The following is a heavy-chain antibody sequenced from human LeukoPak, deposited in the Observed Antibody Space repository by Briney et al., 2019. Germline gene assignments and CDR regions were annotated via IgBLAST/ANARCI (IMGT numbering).Heavy chain of an antibody. D-gene: IGHD3-22*01. CDR2: IYYSGST. Sequence: PSETLSLTCTVSSGSISSSSYYWGWIRQPPGKGLEWIGSIYYSGSTYYNPSLKSRVTISVDTSKNQFSLKLSSVTAADTAVYYCARQGGYYYDSSGYYTFDYWGQGTLVTVSS. CDR1: SGSISSSSYY. J-gene: IGHJ4*02. CDR3: ARQGGYYYDSSGYYTFDY. V-gene: IGHV4-39*01.